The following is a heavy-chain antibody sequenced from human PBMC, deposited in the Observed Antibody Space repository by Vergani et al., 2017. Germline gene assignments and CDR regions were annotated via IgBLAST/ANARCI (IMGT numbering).Heavy chain of an antibody. CDR2: INHSGST. CDR3: ARGFDL. J-gene: IGHJ2*01. Sequence: QVQLQESGPGLVKPSQTLSLTCTVSGGSISSGSYYWSWIRQPAGKGLEWIGEINHSGSTNYNPSLKSRVTISVDTSKNQFSLKLSSVTAADTAVYYCARGFDLWGRGTLVTVSS. CDR1: GGSISSGSYY. V-gene: IGHV4-61*02.